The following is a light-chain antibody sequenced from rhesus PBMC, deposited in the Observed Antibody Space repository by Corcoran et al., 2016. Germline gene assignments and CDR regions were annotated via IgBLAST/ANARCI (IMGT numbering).Light chain of an antibody. CDR3: QQYSSRPLT. CDR1: QGISSY. CDR2: DAS. V-gene: IGKV1-25*02. J-gene: IGKJ4*01. Sequence: DIQLTQSPSSLSASVGDRVTITCRASQGISSYLAWYQQKSGKAPKLLIYDASNLQSGVPSRFSGSGSGTEFTLTISSLQPEDFATDYCQQYSSRPLTFGGGTRVELK.